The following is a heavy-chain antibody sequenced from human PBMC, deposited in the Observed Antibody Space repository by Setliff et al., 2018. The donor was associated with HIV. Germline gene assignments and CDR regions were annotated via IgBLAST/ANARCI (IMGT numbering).Heavy chain of an antibody. V-gene: IGHV1-2*02. CDR1: GYTFTGSF. J-gene: IGHJ4*02. D-gene: IGHD2-21*01. CDR2: INWKSGGT. CDR3: GTVRIAGPDDFDF. Sequence: ASVKVSCKSSGYTFTGSFMHWVRQAPGQGLEWMGWINWKSGGTYYEQNFQGRVTVTREKSINTAYLVLSSLRSADTALFYCGTVRIAGPDDFDFWGQGTLVTVSS.